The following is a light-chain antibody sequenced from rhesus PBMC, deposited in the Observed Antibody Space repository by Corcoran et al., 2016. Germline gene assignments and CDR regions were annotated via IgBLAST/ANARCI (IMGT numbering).Light chain of an antibody. V-gene: IGKV2-82*01. J-gene: IGKJ1*01. CDR3: IQALRSPWP. CDR2: SVS. Sequence: DIVMTQTPLSLPVTLGESASISCRSSQSLVYSDGKTYLDWYLQKPGQSPQILIHSVSKRASGVPNKFSCSGSGTDFTLENSRVEAEEVGLYYCIQALRSPWPFDQGTKVEIK. CDR1: QSLVYSDGKTY.